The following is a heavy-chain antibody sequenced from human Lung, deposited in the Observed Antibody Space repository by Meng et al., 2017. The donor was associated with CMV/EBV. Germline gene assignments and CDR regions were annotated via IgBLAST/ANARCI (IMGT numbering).Heavy chain of an antibody. V-gene: IGHV4-4*02. J-gene: IGHJ4*02. CDR1: GGSIGSTNG. Sequence: GPGLWQPSGPLSLACAVSGGSIGSTNGGSWVRQPPGKGLEWIGEIYHSGSTNYNPSLKSRVSISVDKSKNQFSLKLSSVTAADTAVYYCARADKVRFDYWGQGTLVTVSS. CDR3: ARADKVRFDY. CDR2: IYHSGST.